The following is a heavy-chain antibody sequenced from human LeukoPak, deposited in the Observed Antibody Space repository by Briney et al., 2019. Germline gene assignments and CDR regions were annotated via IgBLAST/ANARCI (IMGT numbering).Heavy chain of an antibody. V-gene: IGHV3-48*01. CDR1: GFTFSSYS. CDR3: ARSVAGSFDY. D-gene: IGHD6-19*01. J-gene: IGHJ4*02. Sequence: GGPLRLSCAASGFTFSSYSMNWVRDARGEGRECVSYINSVSTIHYADSVKGRFTISSDNDKNSVYLQMKSVRAEDTAVYYCARSVAGSFDYWGQGTLVTVSS. CDR2: INSVSTI.